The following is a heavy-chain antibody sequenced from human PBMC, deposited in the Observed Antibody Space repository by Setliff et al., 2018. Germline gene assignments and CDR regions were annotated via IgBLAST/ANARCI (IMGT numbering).Heavy chain of an antibody. Sequence: GGSLRLSCEASGFTFSGYSMNWVRQASGKGLEWVGRIRSKSDSYATIYAASVRGRFTISRDDSKNTAYLQMNSLKIEDTAVYYCAGAGGNSDYFDYWGQGTLVTVSS. J-gene: IGHJ4*02. V-gene: IGHV3-73*01. CDR3: AGAGGNSDYFDY. CDR1: GFTFSGYS. CDR2: IRSKSDSYAT. D-gene: IGHD2-21*02.